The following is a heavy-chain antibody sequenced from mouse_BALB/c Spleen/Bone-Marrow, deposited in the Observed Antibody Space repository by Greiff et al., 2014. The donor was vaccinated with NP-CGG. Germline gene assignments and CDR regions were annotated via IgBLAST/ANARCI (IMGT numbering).Heavy chain of an antibody. CDR3: ARLGYYGYFNY. CDR2: INPDSSTI. CDR1: GFDFSRYW. J-gene: IGHJ2*02. V-gene: IGHV4-1*02. D-gene: IGHD2-3*01. Sequence: DVKLQESGGGLVQLGGSLKLSCAASGFDFSRYWMSWVRQAPGKGLEWIGEINPDSSTINYTPSLKDKFIISRDNAKNTLYLQMSKVRSEDTALYYCARLGYYGYFNYWGQGTSLTVSS.